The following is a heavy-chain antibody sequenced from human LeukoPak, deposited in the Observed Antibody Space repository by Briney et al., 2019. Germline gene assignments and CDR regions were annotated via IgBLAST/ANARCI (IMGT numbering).Heavy chain of an antibody. CDR3: ARYSEFPEYFDP. J-gene: IGHJ5*02. CDR1: GGSISRSSYY. D-gene: IGHD3-16*01. V-gene: IGHV4-39*01. CDR2: IYYSGSS. Sequence: PSETLSLTCAVSGGSISRSSYYWGWIRQPPGKGLEWIGSIYYSGSSYYNPSLKSRVTISVDTSKNQFSLKLSSVTAADTAVYYCARYSEFPEYFDPWGQGTLVTVSS.